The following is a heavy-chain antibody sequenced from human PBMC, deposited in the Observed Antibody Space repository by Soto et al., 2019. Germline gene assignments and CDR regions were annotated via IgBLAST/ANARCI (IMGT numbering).Heavy chain of an antibody. Sequence: KISCKASGYSFNTYWVGWVRQAPGQGLEWMGRIIPILGIANYAQKFQGRVTITADKSTSTAYMELSSLRSEDTAVYYCALRTDIVVVPAADDAFDIWGQGTMVTVSS. V-gene: IGHV1-69*02. CDR1: GYSFNTYW. J-gene: IGHJ3*02. D-gene: IGHD2-2*01. CDR2: IIPILGIA. CDR3: ALRTDIVVVPAADDAFDI.